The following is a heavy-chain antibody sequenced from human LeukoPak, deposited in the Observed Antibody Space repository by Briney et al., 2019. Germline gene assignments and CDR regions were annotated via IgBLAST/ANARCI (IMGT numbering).Heavy chain of an antibody. J-gene: IGHJ4*02. CDR2: IYSGGST. D-gene: IGHD2-21*02. CDR3: AKGTMVTPSD. Sequence: PGGSLRLSCAASGFTVSNNYMRWVRQAPGKGLEWVSLIYSGGSTYYADSVKGRFTISRDNSKNTLYLQMNSLRAEDTAVYYCAKGTMVTPSDWGQGILVTVSS. CDR1: GFTVSNNY. V-gene: IGHV3-53*01.